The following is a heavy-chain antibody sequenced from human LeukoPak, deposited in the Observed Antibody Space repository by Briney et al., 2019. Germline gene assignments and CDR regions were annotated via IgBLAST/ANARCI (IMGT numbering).Heavy chain of an antibody. Sequence: GGSLRLSCAASGFTFSSDWMSWVRQAPGKGLEWVANIKKDGNEKYYVDSVKGRFTISRDNAKSSLYPQMNSLRAEDTAVYYCARGRYSSTTYYFDYWGQGTLVTVSS. CDR2: IKKDGNEK. V-gene: IGHV3-7*03. J-gene: IGHJ4*02. D-gene: IGHD6-13*01. CDR3: ARGRYSSTTYYFDY. CDR1: GFTFSSDW.